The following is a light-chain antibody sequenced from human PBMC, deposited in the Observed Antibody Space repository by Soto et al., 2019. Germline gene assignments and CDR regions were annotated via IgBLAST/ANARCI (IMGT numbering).Light chain of an antibody. CDR3: PQRSNWPPPT. J-gene: IGKJ5*01. CDR2: DAS. Sequence: EIVLTQSPATLSLSPGERATLSFSASQSVSSYLALYQQKPGQAPRLLIYDASNRATGIPARFSVSGSGTDFTLTISSLEPEDFAVYYCPQRSNWPPPTFGQGTRLEIK. CDR1: QSVSSY. V-gene: IGKV3-11*01.